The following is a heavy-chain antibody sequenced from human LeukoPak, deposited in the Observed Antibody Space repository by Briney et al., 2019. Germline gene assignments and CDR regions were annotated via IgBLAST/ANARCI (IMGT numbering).Heavy chain of an antibody. J-gene: IGHJ4*02. D-gene: IGHD6-19*01. V-gene: IGHV1-18*01. CDR2: ISAYNGNT. Sequence: EASVKVSFKASGYTFTIYGISWVRQAPGQGREWMGWISAYNGNTNYAQKLQGRVTMTTDPSTSTAYMELRSLRSDDTAVYYCARARIAVAGTLDYFDYWGQGTLVTVSS. CDR3: ARARIAVAGTLDYFDY. CDR1: GYTFTIYG.